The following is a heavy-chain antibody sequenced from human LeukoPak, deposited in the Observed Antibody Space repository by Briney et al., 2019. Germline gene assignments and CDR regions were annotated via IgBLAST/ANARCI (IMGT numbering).Heavy chain of an antibody. V-gene: IGHV3-7*01. CDR2: IKTDGTEK. D-gene: IGHD3-10*01. CDR3: TRDDGAGPHY. J-gene: IGHJ4*02. CDR1: GFSFSSYW. Sequence: GGSLRLSCAVSGFSFSSYWMSWVRQAPGRGLEWVANIKTDGTEKYYVDSVKGRFTISRDNARNSLYLLMNSLRVDDTALYYCTRDDGAGPHYWGQGTLVAVS.